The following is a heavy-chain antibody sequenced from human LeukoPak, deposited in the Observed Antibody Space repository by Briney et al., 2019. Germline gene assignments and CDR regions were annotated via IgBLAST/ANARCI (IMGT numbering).Heavy chain of an antibody. J-gene: IGHJ1*01. CDR3: ARGPYCSGGSCPEYFQH. Sequence: SQTLSLTCTVSGGSISSGSYYWSWIRQPAGKGLEWIGRIYTSGSTNYNPSFKSRVTISVDKSKNQFSLKLSSVTAADTAVYYCARGPYCSGGSCPEYFQHWGQGTLVTVSS. CDR2: IYTSGST. CDR1: GGSISSGSYY. D-gene: IGHD2-15*01. V-gene: IGHV4-61*02.